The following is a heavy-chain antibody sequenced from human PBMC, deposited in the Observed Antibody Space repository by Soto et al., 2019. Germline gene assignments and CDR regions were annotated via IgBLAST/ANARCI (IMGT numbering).Heavy chain of an antibody. V-gene: IGHV5-51*01. CDR1: GYSFTSYW. D-gene: IGHD3-22*01. Sequence: PGESLKISCKGSGYSFTSYWIGWVLQMPGKGLEWMGIIYPGDSDTRYSPSFQVQVTISADKSISTAYLQWSSLKASDTAMYYCARSFRAKYYYDSSGYYLGYWAQGTLVTVSS. CDR3: ARSFRAKYYYDSSGYYLGY. J-gene: IGHJ4*02. CDR2: IYPGDSDT.